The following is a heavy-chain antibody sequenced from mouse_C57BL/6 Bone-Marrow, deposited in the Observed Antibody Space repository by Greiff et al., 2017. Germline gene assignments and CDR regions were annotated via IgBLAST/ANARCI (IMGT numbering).Heavy chain of an antibody. J-gene: IGHJ3*01. Sequence: EVQGVESGGDLVKPGGSLKLSCAASGFTFSSYGMSWVRQTPDKRQEWVATISSGGSYTYYPDSVKGRFTISRDNAKNTLYLQMSSLKSEDTAMYYCARMMVAWFAYWGQGTLVTVSA. CDR2: ISSGGSYT. CDR3: ARMMVAWFAY. D-gene: IGHD2-3*01. CDR1: GFTFSSYG. V-gene: IGHV5-6*01.